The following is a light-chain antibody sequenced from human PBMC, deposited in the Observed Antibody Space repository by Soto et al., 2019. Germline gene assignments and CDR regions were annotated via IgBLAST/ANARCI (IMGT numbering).Light chain of an antibody. J-gene: IGKJ1*01. CDR3: QQYGSSPVT. CDR1: QSVSSSY. Sequence: ESVLTQSPGTLSLSPGERATLSCRASQSVSSSYLAWYQQKPGQAPRLLIYGASSRATGIPDRFSGSGSGTDFTLTISRLEPEDCAVYYCQQYGSSPVTFGQGTKVEIK. CDR2: GAS. V-gene: IGKV3-20*01.